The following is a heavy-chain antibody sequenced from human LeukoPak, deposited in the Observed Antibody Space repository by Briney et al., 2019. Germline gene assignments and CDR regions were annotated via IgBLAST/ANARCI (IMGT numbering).Heavy chain of an antibody. CDR3: ARTTPDILTGYYRYNWFDP. V-gene: IGHV4-38-2*01. D-gene: IGHD3-9*01. Sequence: SETLSLTCAVSGYSFSSGYYWGWIRQPPGKGLEWIGSIYHSGSTYYNPSLKSRVTISVDTSKNQFSLKLSSVTAADTAVYYCARTTPDILTGYYRYNWFDPWGQGTLVTVSS. J-gene: IGHJ5*02. CDR1: GYSFSSGYY. CDR2: IYHSGST.